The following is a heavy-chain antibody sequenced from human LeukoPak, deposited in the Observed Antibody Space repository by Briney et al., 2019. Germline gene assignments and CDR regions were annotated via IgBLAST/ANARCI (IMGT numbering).Heavy chain of an antibody. CDR2: INHSGST. Sequence: SETLSLTCTVSGYSISSGYFWGWIRQPPGKGLEWIGEINHSGSTNYDPSLKSRVTISVDTSKNQFSLKLSSVTAADTAVYYCARKRIQLWSRGWYFDLWGRGTLVTVSS. D-gene: IGHD5-18*01. CDR1: GYSISSGYF. J-gene: IGHJ2*01. V-gene: IGHV4-38-2*02. CDR3: ARKRIQLWSRGWYFDL.